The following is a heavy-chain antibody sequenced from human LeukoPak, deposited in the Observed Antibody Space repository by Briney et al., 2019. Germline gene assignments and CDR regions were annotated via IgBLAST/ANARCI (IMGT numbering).Heavy chain of an antibody. J-gene: IGHJ4*02. D-gene: IGHD3-3*01. CDR2: ISGSGGST. Sequence: PGGSLRLSCAASGFTFSNYVMSWVRQAPGKGLEWVSAISGSGGSTYYADSVKGRFTISRDNSKNTLYLQMNSLRAEDTAVYYCAKRKIFGGSFDYWGQGTLVTVSS. V-gene: IGHV3-23*01. CDR1: GFTFSNYV. CDR3: AKRKIFGGSFDY.